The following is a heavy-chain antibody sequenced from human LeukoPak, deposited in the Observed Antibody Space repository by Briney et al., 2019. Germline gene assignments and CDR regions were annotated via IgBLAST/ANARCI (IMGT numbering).Heavy chain of an antibody. CDR2: ISSSSSYI. V-gene: IGHV3-21*01. Sequence: GGSLRLSCAASGFTFSSYSMNWVRQAPGKGLEWVSSISSSSSYIYYAVSVKGRFTISRDNAKNSLYLQMNSLRAEDTAVYYCARGYYMDVWGKGTTVTVSS. CDR3: ARGYYMDV. CDR1: GFTFSSYS. J-gene: IGHJ6*03.